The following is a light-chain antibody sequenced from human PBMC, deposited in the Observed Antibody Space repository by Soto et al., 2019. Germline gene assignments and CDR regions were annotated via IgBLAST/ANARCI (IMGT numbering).Light chain of an antibody. CDR3: QHYDHLPIT. CDR2: DAS. J-gene: IGKJ5*01. V-gene: IGKV1-33*01. Sequence: DVQMTQSPSAVSAPVGDRVTITCQASQDITNYLNWYQQKPGRAPRLLLYDASSLETGVPSRFSGSGSGTDFTLTISSLQPEDVATYYCQHYDHLPITFGQGTRLEIK. CDR1: QDITNY.